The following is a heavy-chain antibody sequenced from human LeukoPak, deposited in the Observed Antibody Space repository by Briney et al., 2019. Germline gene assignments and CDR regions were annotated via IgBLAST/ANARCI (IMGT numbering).Heavy chain of an antibody. J-gene: IGHJ6*03. V-gene: IGHV4-61*02. CDR2: IYTSGST. CDR3: ATRFNRNYYYYYMDV. CDR1: GGSISSGSYY. D-gene: IGHD2/OR15-2a*01. Sequence: PSQTLSLTCTVSGGSISSGSYYWSWIRQPAGKGLEWIGRIYTSGSTNYNPSLKSRVTISVDTSKNQFSLKLSSVTAADTAVYYCATRFNRNYYYYYMDVWGKGTTVTVSS.